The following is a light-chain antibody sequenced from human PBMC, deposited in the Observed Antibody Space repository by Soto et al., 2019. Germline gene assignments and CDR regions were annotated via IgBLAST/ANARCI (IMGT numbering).Light chain of an antibody. CDR3: QSYDSSLSGPYVV. CDR1: SSDLGRFKF. Sequence: QSAPTQPASVSGSPGQWITISCTGASSDLGRFKFVSWYQQHPGKAPKLLIYGDTLRPSGISNRFSGSKSGDAASLTISGLQAEDEADYYCQSYDSSLSGPYVVFGGGTKVTVL. CDR2: GDT. V-gene: IGLV2-14*02. J-gene: IGLJ2*01.